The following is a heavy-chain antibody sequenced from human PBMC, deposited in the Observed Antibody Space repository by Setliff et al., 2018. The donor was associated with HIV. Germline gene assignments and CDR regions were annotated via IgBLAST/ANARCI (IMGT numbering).Heavy chain of an antibody. D-gene: IGHD3-3*01. Sequence: ASVKVSCKASGYTFTSYYMHWVRQAPGQGLEWMGIINPSSGSTTYAQKFQGRVTMTRATSTSTVYMELSSLTSEDTAVYFCARGSRITVVSVLIYSRFDYWGQGTLVTVSS. J-gene: IGHJ4*02. CDR3: ARGSRITVVSVLIYSRFDY. CDR1: GYTFTSYY. V-gene: IGHV1-46*01. CDR2: INPSSGST.